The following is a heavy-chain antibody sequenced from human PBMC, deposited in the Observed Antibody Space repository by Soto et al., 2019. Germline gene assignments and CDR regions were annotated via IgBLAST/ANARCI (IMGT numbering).Heavy chain of an antibody. CDR2: IYSGGST. D-gene: IGHD2-21*02. CDR3: ARDRVGTYYYYGMDV. V-gene: IGHV3-53*01. Sequence: EVQLVESGGGLIQPGGSLRLSSAASGFTVSSNYMSWVRQAPGKGLEWVSVIYSGGSTYYADSVKGRFTISRDNSKNTLYLQMNSLRAEDTAVYYCARDRVGTYYYYGMDVWGQGTTVTVSS. J-gene: IGHJ6*02. CDR1: GFTVSSNY.